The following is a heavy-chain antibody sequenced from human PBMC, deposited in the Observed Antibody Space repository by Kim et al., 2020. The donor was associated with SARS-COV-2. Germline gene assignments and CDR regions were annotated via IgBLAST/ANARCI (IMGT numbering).Heavy chain of an antibody. J-gene: IGHJ6*02. D-gene: IGHD3-3*01. CDR1: GFTFSSYG. V-gene: IGHV3-30*18. CDR3: AKDDYDFWSGYSLSHYYYYGMDV. Sequence: GGSLRLSCAASGFTFSSYGMHWVRQAPGKGLEWVAVISYDGSNKYYADSVKGRFTISRDNSKNTLYLQMNSLRAEDTAVYYCAKDDYDFWSGYSLSHYYYYGMDVWGQGTTVTVSS. CDR2: ISYDGSNK.